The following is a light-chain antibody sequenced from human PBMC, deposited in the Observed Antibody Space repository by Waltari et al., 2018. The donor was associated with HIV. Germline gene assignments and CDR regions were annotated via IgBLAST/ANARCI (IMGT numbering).Light chain of an antibody. Sequence: QLVLTQSPSASASLGASVNLTCTLSSGHSTYAIAWHQQQPEKGPRYLMKVYSDGSHKKGDGIPDRFSGSSSGAERYLTISSLQSEDEADYYCQTWGTGIWVFGGGTKLTVL. CDR3: QTWGTGIWV. J-gene: IGLJ3*02. CDR1: SGHSTYA. V-gene: IGLV4-69*01. CDR2: VYSDGSH.